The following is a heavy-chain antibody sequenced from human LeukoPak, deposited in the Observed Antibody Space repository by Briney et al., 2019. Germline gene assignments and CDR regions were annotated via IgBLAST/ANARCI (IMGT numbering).Heavy chain of an antibody. V-gene: IGHV1-69*05. CDR1: GGTFSSHA. CDR2: IIPIFGTA. CDR3: ARDRLSYDSSGYNPDAFDI. D-gene: IGHD3-22*01. J-gene: IGHJ3*02. Sequence: SVKVSCKASGGTFSSHAISWVRQAPGQGLEWMGGIIPIFGTANYAQKFQGRVTITTDESTSTAHMELSSLRSEDTAVYYCARDRLSYDSSGYNPDAFDIWGQGTMVTVSS.